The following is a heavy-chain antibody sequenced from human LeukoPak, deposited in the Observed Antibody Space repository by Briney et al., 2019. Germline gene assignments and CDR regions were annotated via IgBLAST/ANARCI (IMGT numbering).Heavy chain of an antibody. D-gene: IGHD6-13*01. CDR2: ISSSGSTI. J-gene: IGHJ6*03. CDR1: GFTFSDYY. V-gene: IGHV3-11*04. Sequence: PGGSLRLSCAASGFTFSDYYMSWIRQAPGKGLEWVSYISSSGSTIYYADSVKGRFTISRDNAKNSLYLQMNSLRAEDTAVFFCARRAAVRPYYYMDVWGKGTTVTVSS. CDR3: ARRAAVRPYYYMDV.